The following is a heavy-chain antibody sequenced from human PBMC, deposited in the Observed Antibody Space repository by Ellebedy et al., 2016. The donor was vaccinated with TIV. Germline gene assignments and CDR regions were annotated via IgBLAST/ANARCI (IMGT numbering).Heavy chain of an antibody. D-gene: IGHD2-2*01. V-gene: IGHV3-66*01. CDR3: ASLQSYCISCESDV. CDR1: GFTVSSNY. CDR2: IYSSGST. J-gene: IGHJ6*02. Sequence: GGSLRLSCAASGFTVSSNYMTWVRQPPGKGLEWVSVIYSSGSTYYTDSVKGRFTISRDNSKNTLYLQMNSLRAEDTAVYYCASLQSYCISCESDVWGQGTTVTVSS.